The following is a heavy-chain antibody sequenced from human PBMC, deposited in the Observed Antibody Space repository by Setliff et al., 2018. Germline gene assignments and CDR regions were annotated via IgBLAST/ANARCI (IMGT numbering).Heavy chain of an antibody. CDR3: SRLVRYCTTTTCQTLSGGEH. Sequence: ASVKVSCKASGYTFTSYYMHWVRQAPGRGLEWMAYINTYNGDTYYAQKFQGRVTMTTGTSTDTAFLDLRSLRSDDTAIYYCSRLVRYCTTTTCQTLSGGEHWGPGTLVTVSS. J-gene: IGHJ1*01. CDR1: GYTFTSYY. V-gene: IGHV1-18*04. D-gene: IGHD2-8*01. CDR2: INTYNGDT.